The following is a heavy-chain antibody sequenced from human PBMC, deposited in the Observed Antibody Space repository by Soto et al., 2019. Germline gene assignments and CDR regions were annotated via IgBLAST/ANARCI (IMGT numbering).Heavy chain of an antibody. V-gene: IGHV3-30*18. CDR2: VSSDGSNQ. CDR3: AKDRVIQLLTICPDP. D-gene: IGHD2-2*01. CDR1: GFSFNKYG. Sequence: GGSLRLSCAASGFSFNKYGMHWVRQAPGKGLEWVAYVSSDGSNQYYADSVKGRFTISRDNSKSTLLLQLDSLSVDDTAVYSRAKDRVIQLLTICPDPWGQGTLVTVSS. J-gene: IGHJ5*02.